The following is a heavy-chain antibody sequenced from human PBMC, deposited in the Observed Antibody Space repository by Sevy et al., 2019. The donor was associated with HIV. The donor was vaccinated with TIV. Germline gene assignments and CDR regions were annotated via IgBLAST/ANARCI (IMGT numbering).Heavy chain of an antibody. Sequence: ASVKVSCKASGYTFTSYGISWARQAPGQGLEWMGWISVYNGNTNYAQKLQARVTMTTDESTGTAYMELRSLRSDDTAVYYCARAGYYSGFYDILPGLDYWGQGTLVTVSS. V-gene: IGHV1-18*01. CDR1: GYTFTSYG. J-gene: IGHJ4*02. CDR3: ARAGYYSGFYDILPGLDY. CDR2: ISVYNGNT. D-gene: IGHD3-9*01.